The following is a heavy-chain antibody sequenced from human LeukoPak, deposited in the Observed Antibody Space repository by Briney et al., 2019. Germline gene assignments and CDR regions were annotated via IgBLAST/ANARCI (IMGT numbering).Heavy chain of an antibody. CDR1: GFTFDDYG. CDR3: ARVGSDFWSGYTNYYSSSCTAV. Sequence: PGGSVRLSCAASGFTFDDYGMSWVRQAPGKGLEWVSGINWSGGSTGYADSVKGRFTISRDNAKNSLYLQMNSLRAEDTALYYCARVGSDFWSGYTNYYSSSCTAVWNKAPTVTAPS. J-gene: IGHJ6*03. V-gene: IGHV3-20*04. D-gene: IGHD3-3*01. CDR2: INWSGGST.